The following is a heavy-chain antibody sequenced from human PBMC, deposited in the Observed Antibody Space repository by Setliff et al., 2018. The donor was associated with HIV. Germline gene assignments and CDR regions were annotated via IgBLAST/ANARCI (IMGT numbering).Heavy chain of an antibody. CDR3: ARGNNDLESFDY. V-gene: IGHV4-4*07. J-gene: IGHJ4*02. D-gene: IGHD3-3*01. CDR1: GDSLNTYY. CDR2: IYDSGKT. Sequence: SETLSLTCNVSGDSLNTYYWSWIRQSGGKGLEWIGRIYDSGKTTFNPSLKSRVRMSVDTSKNQFSLKLTSVTASDTAVYYCARGNNDLESFDYWGQGALVTVSS.